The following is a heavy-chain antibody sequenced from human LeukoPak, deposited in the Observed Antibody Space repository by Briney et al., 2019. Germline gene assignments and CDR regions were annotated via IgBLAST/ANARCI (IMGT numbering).Heavy chain of an antibody. CDR1: GYTFTGYY. V-gene: IGHV1-2*02. Sequence: ASVNVSCKPSGYTFTGYYMHWVRPAPGQGLEWMGWINPNSGGTNYAQKFQGRVTMTRDTSISTAYMELSRLRSDDTAVYYCAREFSYYDILTGYAELGPFDYWGQGTLVTVSP. CDR2: INPNSGGT. J-gene: IGHJ4*02. D-gene: IGHD3-9*01. CDR3: AREFSYYDILTGYAELGPFDY.